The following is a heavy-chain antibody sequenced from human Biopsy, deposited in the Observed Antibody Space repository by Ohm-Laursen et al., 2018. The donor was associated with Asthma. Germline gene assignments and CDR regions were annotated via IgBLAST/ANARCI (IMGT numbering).Heavy chain of an antibody. CDR3: ARDVMEWYLPAFDF. CDR2: GGSYYDGGLK. CDR1: GFTFRSYA. J-gene: IGHJ4*02. V-gene: IGHV3-30-3*01. Sequence: SLRLSCAAPGFTFRSYAMHWVRQAPGKGLEWVAVGGSYYDGGLKYYADSVNGRFTVSRNDSKNTLYLQMNSLRPDDTAVYYCARDVMEWYLPAFDFWGQGTLVTVSS. D-gene: IGHD3-3*01.